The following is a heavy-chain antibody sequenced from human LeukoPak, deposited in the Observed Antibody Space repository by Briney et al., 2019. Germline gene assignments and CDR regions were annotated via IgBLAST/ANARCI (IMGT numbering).Heavy chain of an antibody. V-gene: IGHV4-61*03. CDR2: IGYSGTT. CDR1: GASVSSDGFW. D-gene: IGHD3-10*01. Sequence: PRETPSVTCAVSGASVSSDGFWWNWVRQPPGKGLEWIGQIGYSGTTNYKPSLKSRLTISTDASKNHFSLRLTSVTPADTAVYYCARIGGVFHHWGQGTLGSVSS. J-gene: IGHJ1*01. CDR3: ARIGGVFHH.